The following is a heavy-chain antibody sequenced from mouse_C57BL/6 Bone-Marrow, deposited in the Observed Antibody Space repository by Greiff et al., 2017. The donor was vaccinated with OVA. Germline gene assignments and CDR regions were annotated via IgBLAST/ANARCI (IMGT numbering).Heavy chain of an antibody. Sequence: QVQLQQSGPELVKPGASVKISCKASGYAFSSSWMNWVKQRPGKGLEWIGRIYPGDGDTNYNGKFKGKATLTADKSSSTAYMQLSSLTSEDSAVYFCARGTAYYSNYGYFDVWGTGTTVTVSS. J-gene: IGHJ1*03. CDR3: ARGTAYYSNYGYFDV. V-gene: IGHV1-82*01. D-gene: IGHD2-5*01. CDR1: GYAFSSSW. CDR2: IYPGDGDT.